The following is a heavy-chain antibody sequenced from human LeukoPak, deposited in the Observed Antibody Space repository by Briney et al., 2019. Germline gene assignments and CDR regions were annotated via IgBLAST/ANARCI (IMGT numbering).Heavy chain of an antibody. D-gene: IGHD3-10*01. CDR1: GYTFTSYG. Sequence: VASVTVSCKASGYTFTSYGISWVRQAPGQGGEGMGWISAYNGKTNYAQKLQGRVTMTTDTSTSTAYMALRSLRSDDTAVYYCARDMITMVRGVIVFDYWGQGTLVTVSS. J-gene: IGHJ4*02. V-gene: IGHV1-18*01. CDR3: ARDMITMVRGVIVFDY. CDR2: ISAYNGKT.